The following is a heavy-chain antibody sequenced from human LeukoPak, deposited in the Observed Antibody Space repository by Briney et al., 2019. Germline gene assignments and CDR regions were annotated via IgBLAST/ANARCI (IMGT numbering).Heavy chain of an antibody. D-gene: IGHD4-17*01. CDR2: IYSGGST. CDR3: ARGGGTVPRRGYYFDY. J-gene: IGHJ4*02. Sequence: GGSLRLSCAASGFTVSSNYMSWVRQAPGKGLEWVSVIYSGGSTYYADYVKGRFTISRHNSKNTLYLQMNSLRAEDTAVYYCARGGGTVPRRGYYFDYWGQGTLVTVSS. V-gene: IGHV3-53*04. CDR1: GFTVSSNY.